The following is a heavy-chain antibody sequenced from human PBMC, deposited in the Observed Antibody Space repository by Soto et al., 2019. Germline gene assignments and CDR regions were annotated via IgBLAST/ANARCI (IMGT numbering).Heavy chain of an antibody. CDR2: ISYDGSNK. V-gene: IGHV3-30*18. D-gene: IGHD6-13*01. CDR3: AKHAVGSSSWGTFDY. CDR1: GFTFSSYG. J-gene: IGHJ4*02. Sequence: GGSLRLSCAASGFTFSSYGMHWVRQAPGKGLEWVAVISYDGSNKYYADSVKGRFTISRDNSKNTLYLQMNSLRAEDTAVYYCAKHAVGSSSWGTFDYWGQGTLVTVSS.